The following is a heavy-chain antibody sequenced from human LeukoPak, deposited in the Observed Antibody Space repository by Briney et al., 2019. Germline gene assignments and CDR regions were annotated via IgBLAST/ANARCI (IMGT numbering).Heavy chain of an antibody. J-gene: IGHJ4*02. V-gene: IGHV3-21*04. CDR2: ISSSSSYI. D-gene: IGHD5-18*01. CDR3: AKASNTAMAPRYDY. Sequence: GGSLRLSCAASGFTFSSYSMNWVRQAPGKGLEWVSSISSSSSYIYYADSVKGRFTISRDNAKNSLYLQMNSLRAEDTSVYYCAKASNTAMAPRYDYWAREPWSPSPQ. CDR1: GFTFSSYS.